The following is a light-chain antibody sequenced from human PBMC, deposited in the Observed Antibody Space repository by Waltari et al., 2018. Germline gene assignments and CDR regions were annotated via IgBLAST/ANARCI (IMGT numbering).Light chain of an antibody. CDR2: DAS. CDR1: QSVNNK. J-gene: IGKJ1*01. CDR3: LQDYNYPRT. V-gene: IGKV3-11*01. Sequence: EIVLTQSPATLSLSPGYRATLSCRASQSVNNKLAWYQQKPGQAPRLLIYDASTRATGVPARFSGSGSGTDLTLSISSLEPEDFATYYCLQDYNYPRTFGQGTKVEIK.